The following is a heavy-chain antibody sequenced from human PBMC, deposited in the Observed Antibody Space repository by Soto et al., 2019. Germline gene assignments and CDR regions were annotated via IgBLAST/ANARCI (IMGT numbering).Heavy chain of an antibody. CDR3: ARGGYSSSWGTMDV. D-gene: IGHD6-13*01. Sequence: EVQLVESGGGLVQPGGSLRLSCAASGFTFSSYDMHWVRQATGKGLEWVSAIGTASDTYYPGSVKGRFTISRENAKNSLYLQMNSLRAGDTAVYYCARGGYSSSWGTMDVWGQGTTVTVSS. CDR2: IGTASDT. CDR1: GFTFSSYD. V-gene: IGHV3-13*04. J-gene: IGHJ6*02.